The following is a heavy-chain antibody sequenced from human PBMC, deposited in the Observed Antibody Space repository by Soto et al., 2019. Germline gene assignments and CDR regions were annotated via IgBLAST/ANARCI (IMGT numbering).Heavy chain of an antibody. Sequence: APVKVSCEASCFTFTSYCINWVRQATGQGLEWMGWMNPNSGNTGYAQKFQGRVTMTRNTSISTAYVELSSLRSEDTALYYCARGYSSWYLDYWGQGTLVTVSS. CDR3: ARGYSSWYLDY. D-gene: IGHD6-13*01. J-gene: IGHJ4*02. CDR1: CFTFTSYC. CDR2: MNPNSGNT. V-gene: IGHV1-8*01.